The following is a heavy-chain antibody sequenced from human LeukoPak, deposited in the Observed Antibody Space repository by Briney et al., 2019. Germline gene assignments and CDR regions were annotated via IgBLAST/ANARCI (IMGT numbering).Heavy chain of an antibody. J-gene: IGHJ6*04. CDR3: ARDDGDV. V-gene: IGHV3-7*01. Sequence: GGSLRLSCVSSGFTFSNYWMKWVRRAPGRGMEWGASINEDGSGKFSVGSVKDLITISRDNTRNSQDLQINSLTAEDTAIYYCARDDGDVWGTGTTVTVSS. CDR1: GFTFSNYW. CDR2: INEDGSGK.